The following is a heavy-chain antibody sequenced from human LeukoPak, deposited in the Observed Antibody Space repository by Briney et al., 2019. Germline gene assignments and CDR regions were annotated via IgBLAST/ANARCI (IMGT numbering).Heavy chain of an antibody. CDR3: ATGLPDTAGGTGFLDYRYYMDV. Sequence: ASVKVSCKFSGYTLTELTMHQVRQAPGKGLEWMGGFDPEDGETIYAQKFQGRVTMTEDTSTDTAYMELSSLRSEDTAVYYCATGLPDTAGGTGFLDYRYYMDVWGKGTTVTVSS. J-gene: IGHJ6*03. CDR2: FDPEDGET. CDR1: GYTLTELT. V-gene: IGHV1-24*01. D-gene: IGHD3-3*01.